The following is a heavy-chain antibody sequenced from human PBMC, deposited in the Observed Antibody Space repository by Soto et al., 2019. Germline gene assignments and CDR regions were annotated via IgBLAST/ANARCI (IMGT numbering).Heavy chain of an antibody. J-gene: IGHJ2*01. V-gene: IGHV1-18*01. Sequence: ASVKASCKASGYTYTSYGISWVRQAPGQGLEWMGWISAYNGNTNYAQKLQGRVTMTTDTSTSTAYMELRSLRSDDTAVYYCARLYDPYWYFDLWGRGTLVTVSS. CDR2: ISAYNGNT. CDR3: ARLYDPYWYFDL. D-gene: IGHD2-2*02. CDR1: GYTYTSYG.